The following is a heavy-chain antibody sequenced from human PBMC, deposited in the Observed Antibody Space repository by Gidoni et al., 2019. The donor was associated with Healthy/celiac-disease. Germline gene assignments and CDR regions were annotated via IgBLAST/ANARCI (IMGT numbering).Heavy chain of an antibody. Sequence: QVQLVESGGGVVQPGRSLRLSCAASGFTFSSYAMHWVRQAPGKGLEWVAVISYDGSNKYYADSVKGRFTISRDNSKNTLYLQMNSLRAEDTAVYYCARVVAYGAFDYWGQGTLVTVSS. CDR2: ISYDGSNK. CDR1: GFTFSSYA. J-gene: IGHJ4*02. V-gene: IGHV3-30-3*01. CDR3: ARVVAYGAFDY. D-gene: IGHD2-15*01.